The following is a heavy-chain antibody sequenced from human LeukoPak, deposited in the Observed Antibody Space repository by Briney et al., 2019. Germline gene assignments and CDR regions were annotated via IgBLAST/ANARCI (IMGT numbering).Heavy chain of an antibody. Sequence: SETLSLTCTVSGGSISSSSYYWGWIRQPPGKGLEWIGSIYYSGSTYYNPSLKSRVTISVDTSKNQFSLKLSSVTAADTAVYYCARTMGPQRRADWYFDLWGRGTLVTVSS. D-gene: IGHD3-10*01. CDR3: ARTMGPQRRADWYFDL. J-gene: IGHJ2*01. V-gene: IGHV4-39*01. CDR1: GGSISSSSYY. CDR2: IYYSGST.